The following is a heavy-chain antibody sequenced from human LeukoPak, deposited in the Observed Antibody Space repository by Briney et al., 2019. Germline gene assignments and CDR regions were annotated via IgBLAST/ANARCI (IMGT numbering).Heavy chain of an antibody. CDR2: ISSSSSTI. Sequence: GGSLRLSCAASGFTFSSYGMNWVRQTPGKGLEWVSYISSSSSTIYHADSVKGRVTISRDNAKNSLNLQMDSLRVEDTAVYYCARMAYYYDGSGYGPLDYWGQGTLVTVSS. J-gene: IGHJ4*02. CDR1: GFTFSSYG. V-gene: IGHV3-48*04. CDR3: ARMAYYYDGSGYGPLDY. D-gene: IGHD3-22*01.